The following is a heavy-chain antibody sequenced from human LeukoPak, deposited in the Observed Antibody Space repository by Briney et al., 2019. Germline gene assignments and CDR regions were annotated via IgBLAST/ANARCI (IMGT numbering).Heavy chain of an antibody. CDR3: AGDTPPGGDYYFDY. CDR1: GFSFSTYG. D-gene: IGHD3-16*01. V-gene: IGHV3-33*01. J-gene: IGHJ4*02. CDR2: IWNAGTNT. Sequence: GGSLRLSCAASGFSFSTYGMHWVRQAPGKGLEWVALIWNAGTNTYYADSVKGRFTISRDNFKNTLYLQMNSLRAEDTAVYYCAGDTPPGGDYYFDYWGQGTLVIVSS.